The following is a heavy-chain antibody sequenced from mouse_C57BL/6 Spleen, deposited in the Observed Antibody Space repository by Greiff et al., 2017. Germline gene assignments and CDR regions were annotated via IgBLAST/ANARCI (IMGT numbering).Heavy chain of an antibody. CDR3: ARTYGYDDY. CDR2: IDPSDSYT. CDR1: GYTFTSYW. J-gene: IGHJ2*01. V-gene: IGHV1-59*01. D-gene: IGHD2-2*01. Sequence: QVQLQQPGAELVRPGTSVKLSCKASGYTFTSYWLHWVKQRPGQGLEWIGVIDPSDSYTNYNQKFKGKATLTVDTSSSTAYMQLSSLTSEDSAVYYCARTYGYDDYWGQGTTLTVSS.